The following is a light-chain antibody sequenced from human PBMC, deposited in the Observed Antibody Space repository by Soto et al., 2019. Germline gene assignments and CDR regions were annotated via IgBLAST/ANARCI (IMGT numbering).Light chain of an antibody. V-gene: IGLV2-14*03. Sequence: QSVLTQPASVSGSPGQSITISCTGTSSEVGGYNYVSWYQHHPGKAPKLMIYDVSNRPSGVSNRFSGSKSGNTASLTITGLQPEDEADYYCSSYTTSNTRQIVLGTGTKSPS. J-gene: IGLJ1*01. CDR2: DVS. CDR1: SSEVGGYNY. CDR3: SSYTTSNTRQIV.